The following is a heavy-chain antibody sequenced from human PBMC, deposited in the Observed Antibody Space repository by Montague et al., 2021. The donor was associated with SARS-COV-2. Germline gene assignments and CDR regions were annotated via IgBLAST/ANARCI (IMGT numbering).Heavy chain of an antibody. Sequence: SLRLSCAASGFTISSYGINWVRQAPGKGLEWLSYFGSTSSNIYYGDSVKGRFTVSRDNAKNSVSLQMNGLRAEDTAAYYCARDTPTGYANSWRNSHYYYGMDVWGQGTTVTVSS. V-gene: IGHV3-21*01. CDR1: GFTISSYG. CDR3: ARDTPTGYANSWRNSHYYYGMDV. CDR2: FGSTSSNI. D-gene: IGHD2-2*01. J-gene: IGHJ6*02.